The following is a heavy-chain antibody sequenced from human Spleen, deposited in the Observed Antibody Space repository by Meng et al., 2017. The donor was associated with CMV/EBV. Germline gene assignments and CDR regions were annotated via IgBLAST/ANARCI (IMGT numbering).Heavy chain of an antibody. CDR3: ARDNVDEVAAFFDY. V-gene: IGHV3-30-3*01. J-gene: IGHJ4*02. Sequence: SGFTFSSYAMHWVRQAPGKGLEWVAVISYDGSNKYYADSVKGRFTISRDNSKNTLYLQMNSLRAEDTAVYYCARDNVDEVAAFFDYWGQGTLVTSPQ. CDR1: GFTFSSYA. D-gene: IGHD2-15*01. CDR2: ISYDGSNK.